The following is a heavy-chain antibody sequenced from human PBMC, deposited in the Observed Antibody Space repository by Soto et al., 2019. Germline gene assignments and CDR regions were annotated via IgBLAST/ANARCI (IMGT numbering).Heavy chain of an antibody. D-gene: IGHD1-26*01. CDR2: IYHSGST. CDR1: GGSISSSNW. V-gene: IGHV4-4*02. CDR3: ARFVQWELNGFDY. Sequence: PSETLSLTCAVSGGSISSSNWWSWVRQPPGKGLEWIGEIYHSGSTTYNPSLKSRVTISVDKSKNQFSLKLSSVTAADTAVYYCARFVQWELNGFDYWGQGTLVTVSS. J-gene: IGHJ4*02.